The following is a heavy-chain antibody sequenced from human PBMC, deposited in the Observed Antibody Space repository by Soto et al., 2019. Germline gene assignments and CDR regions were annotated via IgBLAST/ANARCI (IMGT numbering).Heavy chain of an antibody. Sequence: EVQLVESGGDLVQPGGSLRLSCAASGFTFSSYWMHWVRQDPEKGLVWVSLINGDGISTSYADSVKGRFTISRDNAKHTLYLHMNSRGAEDTAVYYCARISQGTYCRGGNCYSDYWGQGTLVTVS. CDR2: INGDGIST. D-gene: IGHD2-15*01. V-gene: IGHV3-74*01. J-gene: IGHJ4*02. CDR1: GFTFSSYW. CDR3: ARISQGTYCRGGNCYSDY.